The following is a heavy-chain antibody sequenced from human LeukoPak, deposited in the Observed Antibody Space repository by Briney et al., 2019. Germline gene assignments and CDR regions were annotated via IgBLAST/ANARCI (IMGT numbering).Heavy chain of an antibody. V-gene: IGHV5-51*01. Sequence: GESLKISCKASGYSFDYYWIAWVRQMPGKGLEWMGIIYPDDSDSTYSPSFQGQVTISVDKSINTAYLQWSSLKASNTAIYYCARVGSVTNFGVVSYYFGYWGQGTLVTVSS. CDR2: IYPDDSDS. J-gene: IGHJ4*02. CDR3: ARVGSVTNFGVVSYYFGY. CDR1: GYSFDYYW. D-gene: IGHD3-3*01.